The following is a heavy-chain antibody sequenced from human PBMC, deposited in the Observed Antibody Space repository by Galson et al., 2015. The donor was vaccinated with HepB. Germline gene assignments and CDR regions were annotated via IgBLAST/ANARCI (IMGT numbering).Heavy chain of an antibody. CDR1: GFTFSGYT. CDR3: ARSEPRTWHNFDY. J-gene: IGHJ4*02. V-gene: IGHV3-30*04. Sequence: SLRLSCAASGFTFSGYTMSWVRQAPGRGMEWVAVISPDGSITPYAESVKGRFTISRDNSNNTLCLQMNSLRTEDTAVFYCARSEPRTWHNFDYWGQGTLVTVSS. D-gene: IGHD1-14*01. CDR2: ISPDGSIT.